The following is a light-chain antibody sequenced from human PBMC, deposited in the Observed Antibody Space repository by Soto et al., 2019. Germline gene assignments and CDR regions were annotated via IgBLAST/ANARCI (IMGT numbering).Light chain of an antibody. Sequence: EIVLTQSPGTLPLSPGERATLSCRASQSVSSSYLAWYQQKPGQAPRLLIYGASSRATGIPDRFSGSGSGTDFTLTISRLEPEDFAVYYCQQYGSSLGQGTKVDIK. CDR3: QQYGSS. V-gene: IGKV3-20*01. CDR2: GAS. CDR1: QSVSSSY. J-gene: IGKJ1*01.